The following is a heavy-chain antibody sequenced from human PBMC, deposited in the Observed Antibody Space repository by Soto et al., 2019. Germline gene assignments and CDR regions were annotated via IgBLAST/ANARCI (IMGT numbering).Heavy chain of an antibody. V-gene: IGHV3-74*01. CDR2: SNSDGSST. J-gene: IGHJ6*02. CDR1: GFTFSSYW. Sequence: PGESLRLSCAASGFTFSSYWMHWVRQAQGKGLVWVSRSNSDGSSTSYADSVQGRCTISRDNAKNTRYLQMNSLRAEDTAVYYCARVAGEHYYGMDVLGQGTTVPVPS. D-gene: IGHD1-26*01. CDR3: ARVAGEHYYGMDV.